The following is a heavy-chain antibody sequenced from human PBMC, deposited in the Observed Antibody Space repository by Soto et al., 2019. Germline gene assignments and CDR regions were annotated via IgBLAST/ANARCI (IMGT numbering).Heavy chain of an antibody. CDR2: VYNSGST. V-gene: IGHV4-59*01. J-gene: IGHJ4*02. Sequence: SETLSLTCTVSGGSISSNYWTWIRQPPGKGLEWIGYVYNSGSTNYNPSLKSRVTISKDTSKSQFSLKVNSMTAADTAVYYCARYRREAVAGYTLDNWGQGILVTVSS. CDR1: GGSISSNY. D-gene: IGHD6-13*01. CDR3: ARYRREAVAGYTLDN.